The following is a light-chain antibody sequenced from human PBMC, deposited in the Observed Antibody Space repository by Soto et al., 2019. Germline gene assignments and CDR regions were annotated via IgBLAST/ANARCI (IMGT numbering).Light chain of an antibody. J-gene: IGLJ2*01. V-gene: IGLV2-14*01. CDR3: SSYKSGATLV. CDR2: EVT. Sequence: QAVVTQPASVSGSPGQSITISCTGTSSDVGGYNHVAWYQQYPGKAPKLIIFEVTDRPSGVSNRFAGSKSGNTASLSISGLQPEDEADYYCSSYKSGATLVFGGGTKVTVL. CDR1: SSDVGGYNH.